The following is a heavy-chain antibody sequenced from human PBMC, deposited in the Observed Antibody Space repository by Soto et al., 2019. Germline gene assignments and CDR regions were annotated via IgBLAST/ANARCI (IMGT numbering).Heavy chain of an antibody. J-gene: IGHJ4*02. V-gene: IGHV4-59*01. CDR1: GDSINTYT. CDR3: ARGDQELDY. CDR2: IFSSGST. Sequence: SETLSLTDTVSGDSINTYTWTWIRQPPGKGLEWIGYIFSSGSTNYNPSLQSRLTMSVDTSKNLFPLKLNSVTAADTAVYYCARGDQELDYWGQGTLVTVSS. D-gene: IGHD1-26*01.